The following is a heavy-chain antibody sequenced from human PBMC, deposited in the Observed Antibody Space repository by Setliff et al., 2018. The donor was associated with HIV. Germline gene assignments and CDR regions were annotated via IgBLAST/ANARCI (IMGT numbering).Heavy chain of an antibody. CDR1: GGSISSGSYY. D-gene: IGHD3-22*01. V-gene: IGHV4-61*02. J-gene: IGHJ4*02. CDR3: ARATYYYDSSGCYYKSYYFDY. Sequence: SETLSLTCTVSGGSISSGSYYWSWIRQPAGKGLEWIGRIYASVSTNYNPSLKSRVTTLVDTSKNQFSLKLSSVTAADTAMYYCARATYYYDSSGCYYKSYYFDYWGQGTLVTVSS. CDR2: IYASVST.